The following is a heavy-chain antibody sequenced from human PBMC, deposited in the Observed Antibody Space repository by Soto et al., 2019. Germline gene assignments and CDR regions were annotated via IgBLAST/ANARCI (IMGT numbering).Heavy chain of an antibody. D-gene: IGHD3-10*01. V-gene: IGHV2-5*02. CDR3: ARSLWFGELN. J-gene: IGHJ1*01. CDR1: GFSLSTTGVG. Sequence: QITLKESGPTLVKPTQTLTLTCSFSGFSLSTTGVGVGWIRQSPGKALEWLAIIYWDNDKRYSPYLKSRVTITKDTSKTQVVLTVTNMDPVDTGTYYCARSLWFGELNRGQGALVTVSS. CDR2: IYWDNDK.